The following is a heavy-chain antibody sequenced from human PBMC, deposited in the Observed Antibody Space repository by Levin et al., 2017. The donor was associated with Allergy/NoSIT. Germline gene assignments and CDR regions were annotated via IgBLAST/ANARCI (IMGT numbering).Heavy chain of an antibody. V-gene: IGHV3-30-3*01. CDR3: ARVLRWTNPAIVY. D-gene: IGHD4-23*01. J-gene: IGHJ4*02. CDR2: IPNDGSNT. Sequence: GESLKISCAASGFTFNNYGMHWVRQAPGQGLEWVAVIPNDGSNTYYADSVKGRFTISRDNSKNTLYLQMNTLRPEDTAVYYCARVLRWTNPAIVYWGQGTLVTVSS. CDR1: GFTFNNYG.